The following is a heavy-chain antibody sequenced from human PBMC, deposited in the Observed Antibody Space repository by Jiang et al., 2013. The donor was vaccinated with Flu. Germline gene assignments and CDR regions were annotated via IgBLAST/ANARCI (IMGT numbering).Heavy chain of an antibody. J-gene: IGHJ1*01. CDR1: GFTFSSYG. CDR3: AKDGSGWYPDDRSLVYFQH. CDR2: IRYDGSNK. V-gene: IGHV3-30*02. D-gene: IGHD6-19*01. Sequence: VQLLESGGGVVQPGGSLRLSCAASGFTFSSYGMHWVRQAPGKGLEWVAFIRYDGSNKYYADSVKGRFTISRDNSKNTLYLQMNSLRAEDTAVYYCAKDGSGWYPDDRSLVYFQHWGQGTLVTVSS.